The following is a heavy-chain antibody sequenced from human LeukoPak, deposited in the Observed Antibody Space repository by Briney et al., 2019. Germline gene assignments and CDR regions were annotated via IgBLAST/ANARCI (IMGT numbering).Heavy chain of an antibody. V-gene: IGHV3-33*01. D-gene: IGHD1-26*01. CDR2: IWYDGSNK. CDR1: GFSFSTYG. J-gene: IGHJ3*02. Sequence: GGSLRLSCAASGFSFSTYGMHCVRQAPGKGLEWVAVIWYDGSNKYYADSVKGRFTISRDNSKNTLYLQMNSLRAEDTAVYYCARGQWDLLSAFDIWGQGTLVTVSS. CDR3: ARGQWDLLSAFDI.